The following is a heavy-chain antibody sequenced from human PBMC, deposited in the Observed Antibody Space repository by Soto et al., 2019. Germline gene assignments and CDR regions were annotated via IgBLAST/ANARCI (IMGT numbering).Heavy chain of an antibody. V-gene: IGHV1-3*01. D-gene: IGHD2-21*02. CDR2: INAGNGNT. CDR1: GYTFTSYA. CDR3: ASEYCGGDCYSAARYGMDV. Sequence: ASVKVSCKASGYTFTSYAMHWVRQAPGQRLEWMGWINAGNGNTKYSQKFQGRVTITRDTSASTAYMELSSLRSEDTAVYYCASEYCGGDCYSAARYGMDVWGQGTTGTVSS. J-gene: IGHJ6*02.